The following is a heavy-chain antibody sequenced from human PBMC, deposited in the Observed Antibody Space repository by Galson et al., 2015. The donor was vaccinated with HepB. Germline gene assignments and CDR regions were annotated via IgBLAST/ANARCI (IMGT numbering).Heavy chain of an antibody. CDR1: GFTFSHHA. CDR2: VSHDGGTD. Sequence: SLRLSCAASGFTFSHHAMHWVRQAPIKGLEWVAVVSHDGGTDYYGEFVDGRFTVSRDNSRDTVFLQMDRLRPDDTAIYFCARPKANLGTTTQYFDYWGQGILDTVAS. D-gene: IGHD2-2*01. CDR3: ARPKANLGTTTQYFDY. J-gene: IGHJ4*02. V-gene: IGHV3-30-3*01.